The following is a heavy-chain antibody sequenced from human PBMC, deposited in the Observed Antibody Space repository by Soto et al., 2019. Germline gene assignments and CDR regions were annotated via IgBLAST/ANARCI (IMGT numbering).Heavy chain of an antibody. CDR2: ISSSSSYT. J-gene: IGHJ4*02. Sequence: QVRLVESGGGLVKPGGSLRLSCAASGFTFSDYYMSWIRQAPGKGLEWVSYISSSSSYTNYADSVKGRFTISRDNAKNSLHLQMNSLRSEDTAVYYCARVDAGTIDYWGQGTLVTVSS. CDR3: ARVDAGTIDY. CDR1: GFTFSDYY. V-gene: IGHV3-11*06. D-gene: IGHD1-26*01.